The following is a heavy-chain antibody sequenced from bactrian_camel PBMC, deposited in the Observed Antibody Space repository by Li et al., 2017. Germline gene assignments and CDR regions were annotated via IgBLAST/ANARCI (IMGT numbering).Heavy chain of an antibody. CDR3: AADLGWDDPTIVAACIDARVKGPIGV. CDR2: LYTGSGAT. J-gene: IGHJ6*01. CDR1: GYSYRGAC. V-gene: IGHV3-3*01. D-gene: IGHD6*01. Sequence: QVQLVESGGGSVQAGGSLGLSCAASGYSYRGACMGWLRQAPGKEREVVAALYTGSGATDYATSVKGRFTISRDSAKNTVYLQLTNLKPEDTGMYYCAADLGWDDPTIVAACIDARVKGPIGVWGQGTQVTVS.